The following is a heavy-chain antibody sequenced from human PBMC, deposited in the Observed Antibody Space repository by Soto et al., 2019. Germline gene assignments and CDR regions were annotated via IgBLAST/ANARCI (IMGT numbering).Heavy chain of an antibody. Sequence: SETLSLTCAVYGGFLSESYWTWIRQPPGKGLEWIGEINHVGGTNYNPSLKSRVTMSVDTSQNQFSLRLTSVTAADTAMYFCVRIRYQLPSSVLWLDPWGQGTSVTVSS. CDR1: GGFLSESY. CDR2: INHVGGT. J-gene: IGHJ5*02. CDR3: VRIRYQLPSSVLWLDP. V-gene: IGHV4-34*01. D-gene: IGHD3-16*01.